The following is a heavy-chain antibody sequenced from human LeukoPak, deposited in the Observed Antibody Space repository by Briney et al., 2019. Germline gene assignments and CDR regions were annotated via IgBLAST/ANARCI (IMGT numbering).Heavy chain of an antibody. CDR2: IHYSGST. V-gene: IGHV4-59*08. J-gene: IGHJ5*02. CDR3: ARHDPGWFDT. Sequence: SETLSLTCSVSGGSISSSYWSWIRQPPGKGLEWIGYIHYSGSTNYNPSLKSRATISVDTSKAHFSLKLSSATATDTAAYYCARHDPGWFDTWGQGTLVTVSS. D-gene: IGHD7-27*01. CDR1: GGSISSSY.